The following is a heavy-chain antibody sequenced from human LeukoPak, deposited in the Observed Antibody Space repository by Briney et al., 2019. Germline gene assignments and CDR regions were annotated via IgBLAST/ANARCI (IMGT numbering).Heavy chain of an antibody. CDR1: GYTFTSYC. J-gene: IGHJ4*02. V-gene: IGHV1-18*01. Sequence: ASVKVSCKASGYTFTSYCISWVRQAPGQGLEGMGWISAYNGNTHYAQKLQGRVTMTTDTSTSTVYMELRSLRSDDTAVYYCARGSPPRRNYDSRGYYSYYFDYWGQGTLVTVSS. CDR2: ISAYNGNT. D-gene: IGHD3-22*01. CDR3: ARGSPPRRNYDSRGYYSYYFDY.